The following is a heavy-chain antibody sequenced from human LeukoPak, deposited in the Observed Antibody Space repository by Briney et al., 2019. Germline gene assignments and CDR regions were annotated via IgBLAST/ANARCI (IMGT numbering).Heavy chain of an antibody. D-gene: IGHD2-2*02. Sequence: ASVKVSCKAAGYTFTRNYVHWVTQAPGQGLEWMGIINPRGGSTTYAQKFQGRLTMTRDTSTSTVYMELSSLRSEDTAVYYCAREDAHYTFPLYFWGQGTLVTVSS. V-gene: IGHV1-46*01. CDR2: INPRGGST. CDR1: GYTFTRNY. CDR3: AREDAHYTFPLYF. J-gene: IGHJ4*02.